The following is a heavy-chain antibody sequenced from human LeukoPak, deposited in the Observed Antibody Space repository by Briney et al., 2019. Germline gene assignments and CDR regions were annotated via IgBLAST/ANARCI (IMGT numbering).Heavy chain of an antibody. CDR3: AKASWVSRADAVL. D-gene: IGHD3-16*01. CDR1: GFTFSSYA. J-gene: IGHJ4*02. V-gene: IGHV3-23*01. CDR2: LRGDGET. Sequence: GGALRLSCAASGFTFSSYAMSWVRRAPARGLEWVSSLRGDGETFYADSVKGRFTLSRDDSRNTVYLQMNNLRVEDTAVYFCAKASWVSRADAVLWGQGTLVTVSS.